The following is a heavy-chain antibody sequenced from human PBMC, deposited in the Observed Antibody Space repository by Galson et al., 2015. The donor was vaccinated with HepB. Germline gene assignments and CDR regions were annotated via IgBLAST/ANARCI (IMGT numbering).Heavy chain of an antibody. CDR3: ARGLRVRTIFDY. Sequence: SVKVSCKASGYTFSDFHIHWVRQAPGQGLEWMGWIDPNGGATNYAQKFQGWVTMAWDTSITTAHMELRRLRSDDTAVYYCARGLRVRTIFDYWGQGTLVTSSS. CDR2: IDPNGGAT. D-gene: IGHD3-10*01. V-gene: IGHV1-2*04. J-gene: IGHJ4*02. CDR1: GYTFSDFH.